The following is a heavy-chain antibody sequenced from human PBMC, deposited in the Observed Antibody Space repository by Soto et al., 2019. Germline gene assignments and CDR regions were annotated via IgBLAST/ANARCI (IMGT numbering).Heavy chain of an antibody. J-gene: IGHJ6*02. CDR2: ISGSGGST. CDR3: AREKYSSGYARSHPIDYYYGMDV. CDR1: GFTFSSYA. Sequence: PGGSLRLSCAASGFTFSSYAMSWVRQAPGKGLEWVSAISGSGGSTYYADSVKGRFTISRDNSKNTLYLQMNSLRAENTAVYYCAREKYSSGYARSHPIDYYYGMDVWGQGTTVTVSS. V-gene: IGHV3-23*01. D-gene: IGHD5-12*01.